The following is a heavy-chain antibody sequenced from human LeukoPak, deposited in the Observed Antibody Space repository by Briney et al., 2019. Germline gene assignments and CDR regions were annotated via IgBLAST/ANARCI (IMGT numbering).Heavy chain of an antibody. CDR1: GYTFTSYG. J-gene: IGHJ6*03. D-gene: IGHD6-13*01. V-gene: IGHV1-18*01. CDR2: ISAYNGNT. Sequence: ASVKVSCKASGYTFTSYGISWVRQAPGQGLEWTGWISAYNGNTNYAQKLQGRVAMTTDTSTSTAYMELRSLRSDDTAVYYCARLYSSSWYYYYYMDVWGKGTTVTVSS. CDR3: ARLYSSSWYYYYYMDV.